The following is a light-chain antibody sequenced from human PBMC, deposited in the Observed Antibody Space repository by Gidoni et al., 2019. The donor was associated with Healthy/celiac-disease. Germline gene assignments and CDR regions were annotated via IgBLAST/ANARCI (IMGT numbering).Light chain of an antibody. Sequence: QSVLTQPPSVSGAPGQRVTISCTGSSSNIGAGYDVHWYQQLPGTAPKLLIYGNSNRPSGVPDRFSGSKPGTSASLAITGLQAEDEADYYCQSYDSSLSGHVVFGGGTKLXV. CDR3: QSYDSSLSGHVV. V-gene: IGLV1-40*01. CDR1: SSNIGAGYD. J-gene: IGLJ2*01. CDR2: GNS.